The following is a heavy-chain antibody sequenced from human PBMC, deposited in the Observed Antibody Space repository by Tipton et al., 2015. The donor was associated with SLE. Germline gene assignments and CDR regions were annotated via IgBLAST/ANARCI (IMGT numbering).Heavy chain of an antibody. CDR2: ISGSGGST. CDR3: AREYSGYDWHYGMDV. Sequence: SLRLSCAASGFTFSSYAMSWVRQAPGKGLEWVSAISGSGGSTYYADSVKGRFTISRDNAKNSLYLQMNSLRAEDTAVYYCAREYSGYDWHYGMDVWGQGTTVTVSS. V-gene: IGHV3-23*01. CDR1: GFTFSSYA. J-gene: IGHJ6*02. D-gene: IGHD5-12*01.